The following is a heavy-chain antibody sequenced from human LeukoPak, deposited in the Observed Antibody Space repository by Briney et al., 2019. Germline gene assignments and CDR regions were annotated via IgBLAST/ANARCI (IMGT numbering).Heavy chain of an antibody. D-gene: IGHD3-10*01. V-gene: IGHV4-30-2*02. Sequence: PSQTLSLTCAVSGGSISSGGYSWSWIRQPPGKGLEWIGYIYHSGSTYYNPSLKSRVTISVDKPKNQFSLKLSFVIAADTAMYYCARSDYHNSGSHTVFDAFDIWGQGTRVTVSS. J-gene: IGHJ3*02. CDR3: ARSDYHNSGSHTVFDAFDI. CDR2: IYHSGST. CDR1: GGSISSGGYS.